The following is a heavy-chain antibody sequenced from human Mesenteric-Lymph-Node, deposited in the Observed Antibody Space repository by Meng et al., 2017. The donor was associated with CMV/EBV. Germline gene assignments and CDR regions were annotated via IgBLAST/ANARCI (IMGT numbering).Heavy chain of an antibody. CDR3: ARNYGSGSYYRAGAY. CDR1: GYPFTGYW. CDR2: INPESGGT. J-gene: IGHJ4*02. V-gene: IGHV1-2*02. Sequence: SGYPFTGYWMTWVRQAPGQGLEWMGWINPESGGTVYTQKFQSRVTMTRDTSISTAYMELTRLTSDDTAVYYCARNYGSGSYYRAGAYWGQGTLVTVSS. D-gene: IGHD3-10*01.